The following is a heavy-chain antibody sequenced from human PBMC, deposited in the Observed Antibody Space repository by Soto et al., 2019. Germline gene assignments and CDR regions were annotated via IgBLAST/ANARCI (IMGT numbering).Heavy chain of an antibody. CDR3: AKESCSSTSCYYYYGMDV. D-gene: IGHD2-2*01. Sequence: PGGSLRLSCAASGFTFSDYYMSWIRQAPGKGLEWVSYISSSGSTRYYADSVKGRFTISRDNAKNSLYLQMNSLRAEDTAVYYFAKESCSSTSCYYYYGMDVWGQGTTVTVSS. J-gene: IGHJ6*02. CDR2: ISSSGSTR. CDR1: GFTFSDYY. V-gene: IGHV3-11*01.